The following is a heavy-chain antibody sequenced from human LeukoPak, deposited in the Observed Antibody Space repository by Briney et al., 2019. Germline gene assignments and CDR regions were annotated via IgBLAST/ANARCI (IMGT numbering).Heavy chain of an antibody. CDR1: GGSVTSGNYH. D-gene: IGHD5-24*01. V-gene: IGHV4-61*01. J-gene: IGHJ4*02. CDR2: ISYSGST. Sequence: SETPSLTCTVSGGSVTSGNYHWTWIRQPPGKGLEWIGYISYSGSTDYNPSLRGRVTMSLDRPRNQFSLKLYSVSAADTAVYYCAAWQTIIFDYWGQGSLVTVSS. CDR3: AAWQTIIFDY.